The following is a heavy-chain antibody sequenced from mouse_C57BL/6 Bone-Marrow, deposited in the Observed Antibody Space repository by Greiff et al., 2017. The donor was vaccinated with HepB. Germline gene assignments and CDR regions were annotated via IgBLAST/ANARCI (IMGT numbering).Heavy chain of an antibody. V-gene: IGHV2-3*01. CDR3: AKDDDWGAWFAY. Sequence: VKLMESGPGLVAPSQSLSITCTVSGFSLTSYGVSWVRQPPGKGLEWLGVIGGDGSTNYHSALISRLSISKENSKSQVFLKLNSLRTDDTATYYCAKDDDWGAWFAYWGQGTLVTVSA. D-gene: IGHD2-4*01. CDR2: IGGDGST. J-gene: IGHJ3*01. CDR1: GFSLTSYG.